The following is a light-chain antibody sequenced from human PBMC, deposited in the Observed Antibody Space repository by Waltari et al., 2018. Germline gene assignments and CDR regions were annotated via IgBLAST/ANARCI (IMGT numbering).Light chain of an antibody. J-gene: IGKJ2*01. CDR1: PSDRSF. V-gene: IGKV3-11*01. CDR3: LQRSNWPYT. CDR2: DAA. Sequence: GERASPRGGASPSDRSFLAGYQQKPGQPPWLLIFDAARRAPGIPAKCRGSGSGTDFTLTVSNLEPEDFAVYYCLQRSNWPYTFGQGTRVEIK.